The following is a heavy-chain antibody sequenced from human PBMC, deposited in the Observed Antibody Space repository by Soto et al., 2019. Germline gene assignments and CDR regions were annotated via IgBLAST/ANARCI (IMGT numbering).Heavy chain of an antibody. Sequence: QVQLQESGPGLVKPSETLSLTCTVSGGSISSYYWSWIRQPPGKGLEWIGYIYYSGSTNYNPSLKSRVTISVDTSKNQFSLKLSSVTAADTAVYYCARAHDGVTVDYWGQGTLVTVSS. D-gene: IGHD5-18*01. V-gene: IGHV4-59*01. CDR2: IYYSGST. CDR1: GGSISSYY. CDR3: ARAHDGVTVDY. J-gene: IGHJ4*02.